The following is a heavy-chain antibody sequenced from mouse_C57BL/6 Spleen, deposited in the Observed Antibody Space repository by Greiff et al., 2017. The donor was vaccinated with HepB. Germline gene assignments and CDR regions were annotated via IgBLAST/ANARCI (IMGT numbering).Heavy chain of an antibody. CDR3: ARRPRGSSPHYAMDY. V-gene: IGHV1-82*01. CDR1: GYAFSSSW. CDR2: IYPGDGDT. J-gene: IGHJ4*01. Sequence: VQRVESGPELVKPGASVKISCKASGYAFSSSWMNWVKQRPGKGLEWIGRIYPGDGDTNYNGKFKGKATLTADKSSSTAYMQLSSLTSEDSAVYFCARRPRGSSPHYAMDYWGQGTSVTVSS. D-gene: IGHD1-1*01.